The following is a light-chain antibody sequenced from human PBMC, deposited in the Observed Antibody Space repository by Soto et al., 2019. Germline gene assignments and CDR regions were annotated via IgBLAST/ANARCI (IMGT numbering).Light chain of an antibody. CDR1: QDIDNF. Sequence: DIQMTQSPSSVSASVGDRFTISCRASQDIDNFLAWYEQTPGKAPRLLIHGASSLSREIPSRFSGGGTGTHFTLTISGLQPDDLATYFCLQTSTFPRTFGQGTKV. V-gene: IGKV1-12*01. CDR2: GAS. J-gene: IGKJ1*01. CDR3: LQTSTFPRT.